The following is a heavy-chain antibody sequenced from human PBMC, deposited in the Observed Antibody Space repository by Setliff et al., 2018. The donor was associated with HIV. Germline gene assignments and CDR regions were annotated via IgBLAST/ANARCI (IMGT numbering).Heavy chain of an antibody. J-gene: IGHJ4*02. CDR1: AGSFSIFA. D-gene: IGHD3-22*01. Sequence: SVKVSCKSSAGSFSIFAINWVRQAPGQGLEWMGGMMTIFSTTNYARKFQGRVTITTDESTGTAYMELSNLRSDDTAVYYCAREERYYDGKGALDYWGQGMLVTVSS. CDR2: MMTIFSTT. CDR3: AREERYYDGKGALDY. V-gene: IGHV1-69*05.